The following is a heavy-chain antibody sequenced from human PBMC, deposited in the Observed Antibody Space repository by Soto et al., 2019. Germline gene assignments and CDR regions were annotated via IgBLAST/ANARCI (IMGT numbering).Heavy chain of an antibody. CDR2: INAGNGET. CDR1: GYTFTSYA. Sequence: ASVKVPCKASGYTFTSYAMHWVRQAPGQRLEWMGWINAGNGETIYAQKFQGRVTMTEDTSTDTAYMELSSLRSEDTAVYYCATHDPTTSSWFDPWGQGTLVTVSS. D-gene: IGHD1-26*01. CDR3: ATHDPTTSSWFDP. V-gene: IGHV1-3*01. J-gene: IGHJ5*02.